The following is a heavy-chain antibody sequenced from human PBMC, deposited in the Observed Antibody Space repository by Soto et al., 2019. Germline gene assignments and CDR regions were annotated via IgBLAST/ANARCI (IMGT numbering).Heavy chain of an antibody. CDR3: ARSYYYESSSSHFDF. CDR1: GFTFSSYG. V-gene: IGHV3-33*01. CDR2: IWYDGSNK. D-gene: IGHD3-22*01. J-gene: IGHJ4*02. Sequence: QVQLVESGGGVVQPGRSLRLSCAASGFTFSSYGMHWVRQAPGKGLEWVAVIWYDGSNKYYADSVKGRFTISRDNSKNMRDPQMNGLRAEDTAVYYCARSYYYESSSSHFDFWGQGTLVTVSS.